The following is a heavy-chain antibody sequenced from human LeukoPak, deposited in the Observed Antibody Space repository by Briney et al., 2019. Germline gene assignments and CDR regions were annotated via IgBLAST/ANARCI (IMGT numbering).Heavy chain of an antibody. Sequence: SETLSLTCTVSGGSISSYYWSWLRQPPGKGLEWIGYIYYSGSTNYNPSLKRRVTISVDSSKNQFSLKLSSVTAADTAVYYCARDGPSANWFDPWGQGTLVTVSS. V-gene: IGHV4-59*01. J-gene: IGHJ5*02. CDR1: GGSISSYY. CDR2: IYYSGST. CDR3: ARDGPSANWFDP.